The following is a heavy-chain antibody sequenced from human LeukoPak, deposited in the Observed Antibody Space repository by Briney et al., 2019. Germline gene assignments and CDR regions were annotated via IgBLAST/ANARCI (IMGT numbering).Heavy chain of an antibody. J-gene: IGHJ4*02. CDR3: ATVFKGSSLEDY. CDR1: GFTITNNW. V-gene: IGHV3-74*03. CDR2: IKSDESSA. D-gene: IGHD1-26*01. Sequence: GGSLRLSCVASGFTITNNWMYWVRQAPRRGLVWVSRIKSDESSAAYADSVKGRFTISRDNAKNTLYLQMNSLRVEDTAVYYCATVFKGSSLEDYWGQGTLVTVSS.